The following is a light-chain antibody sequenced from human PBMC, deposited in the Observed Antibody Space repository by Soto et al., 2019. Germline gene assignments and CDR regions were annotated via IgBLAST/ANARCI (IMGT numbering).Light chain of an antibody. CDR3: QHYNYWPYT. CDR1: QTIDNT. V-gene: IGKV3-15*01. J-gene: IGKJ2*01. Sequence: ERVMTQSPATLSLSPGERATLSCRASQTIDNTLAWYQRKPGQAPRLLIYDASTRATGVPARFSGSGSGTDSTLTISSLQSEDFAVYYCQHYNYWPYTFGQGTKVDIK. CDR2: DAS.